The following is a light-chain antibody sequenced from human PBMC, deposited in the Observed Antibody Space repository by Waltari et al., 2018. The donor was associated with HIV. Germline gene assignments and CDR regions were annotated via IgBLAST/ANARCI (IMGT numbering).Light chain of an antibody. J-gene: IGLJ2*01. CDR2: GVY. CDR3: CSYTAIHTLI. Sequence: QSALTQPASVSGSPGQSITISCAGTTSDIGIFDSVSWYQQHPGRAPQFTIFGVYSRPSGVSSRFSGSKSGNTASLTISGLQAEDEANYYCCSYTAIHTLIFGGGTKLTVL. V-gene: IGLV2-14*01. CDR1: TSDIGIFDS.